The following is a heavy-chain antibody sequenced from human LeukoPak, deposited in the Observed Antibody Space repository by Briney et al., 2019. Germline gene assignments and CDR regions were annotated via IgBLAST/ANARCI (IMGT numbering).Heavy chain of an antibody. CDR1: GGSFSGYY. J-gene: IGHJ4*02. Sequence: SETLSLTCAVYGGSFSGYYWSWIRQPPGKGLEWIWEINHSGSTNYNPSLKSRVTISVDTSKNQFSLKLSSVTAADTAVYYCARGVASPILRYFDWLLYPSFDYWGQGTLVTVSS. CDR2: INHSGST. CDR3: ARGVASPILRYFDWLLYPSFDY. V-gene: IGHV4-34*01. D-gene: IGHD3-9*01.